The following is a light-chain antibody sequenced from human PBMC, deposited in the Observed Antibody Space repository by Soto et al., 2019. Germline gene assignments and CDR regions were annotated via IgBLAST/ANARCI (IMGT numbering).Light chain of an antibody. CDR3: SSYTSSSLYV. V-gene: IGLV2-14*01. J-gene: IGLJ1*01. Sequence: QSVLAQPASVSGSPGQSITISCTGTSSDVGGYNYVSWYQQHPGKAPKLMIYDVSNRPSGVSNRFSGSKSGNTASLTTSGLQAEDEADYYCSSYTSSSLYVFGTGTKVTVL. CDR2: DVS. CDR1: SSDVGGYNY.